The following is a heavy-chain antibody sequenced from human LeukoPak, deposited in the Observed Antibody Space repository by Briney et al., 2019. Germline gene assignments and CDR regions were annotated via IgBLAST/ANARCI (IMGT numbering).Heavy chain of an antibody. Sequence: PSETLSLTCTVSGVSIRSTSYYWGWIRQPPGKGLEWIGSIYYSGSTNYNPSLKSRVTISVDTSKNQFSLKLSSVTAADTAVYYCARGVVPTYYDIVGWFDPWGQGTLVTVSS. CDR3: ARGVVPTYYDIVGWFDP. J-gene: IGHJ5*02. CDR2: IYYSGST. V-gene: IGHV4-39*07. D-gene: IGHD3-9*01. CDR1: GVSIRSTSYY.